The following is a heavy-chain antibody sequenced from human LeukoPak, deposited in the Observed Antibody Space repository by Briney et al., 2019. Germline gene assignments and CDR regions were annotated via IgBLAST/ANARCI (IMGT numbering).Heavy chain of an antibody. D-gene: IGHD2-15*01. V-gene: IGHV1-18*01. J-gene: IGHJ6*02. CDR2: ISAYNGNT. CDR1: GYTFTSYG. CDR3: ARDLLGYCSGGSCPKMDV. Sequence: GASVKVSCKASGYTFTSYGISWVGQAPGQGLEGMGWISAYNGNTNYAQKLQGRVTMTTDTSTSTAYMELRSLRSDDTAVYYCARDLLGYCSGGSCPKMDVWGQGTTVTVSS.